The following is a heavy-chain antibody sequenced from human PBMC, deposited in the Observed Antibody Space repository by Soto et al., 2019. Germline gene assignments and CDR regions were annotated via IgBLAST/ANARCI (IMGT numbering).Heavy chain of an antibody. CDR1: GFTFRSYA. V-gene: IGHV3-30-3*01. J-gene: IGHJ4*02. CDR2: ISYDGSNK. Sequence: GGAPRLSLAPPGFTFRSYAIHRVPPAPGKGLEWVAVISYDGSNKYYADSVKGRFTISRDNSKNTLYLQMNSLRAEDTAVYYCARDPDNYYDSSGGDYWGQGTLVTVSS. D-gene: IGHD3-22*01. CDR3: ARDPDNYYDSSGGDY.